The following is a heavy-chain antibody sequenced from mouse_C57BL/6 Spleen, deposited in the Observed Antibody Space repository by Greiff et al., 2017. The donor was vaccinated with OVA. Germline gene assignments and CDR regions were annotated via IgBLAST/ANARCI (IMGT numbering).Heavy chain of an antibody. J-gene: IGHJ1*03. V-gene: IGHV3-6*01. Sequence: VQLQQSGPGLVKPSQSLSLTCSVSGYSFTSGYYWYWIRQFPGNQQEWMGNISYDGSNNYNQSLKNRISITRDTSTNPFFMKLNSVTPEDTATSYCARGDYYGSCCGYFDVWGTGTTVTVSS. CDR2: ISYDGSN. CDR3: ARGDYYGSCCGYFDV. D-gene: IGHD1-1*01. CDR1: GYSFTSGYY.